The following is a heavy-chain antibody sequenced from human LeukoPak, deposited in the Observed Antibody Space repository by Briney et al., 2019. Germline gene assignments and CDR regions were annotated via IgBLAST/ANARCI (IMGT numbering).Heavy chain of an antibody. V-gene: IGHV3-21*01. CDR1: GFAFSSYS. J-gene: IGHJ4*02. CDR3: ARAGQQLPDY. Sequence: GGSLRLSCAASGFAFSSYSMNWVRQAPGKGLEWVSSISSSSSYIYYADSVKGRFTISRDNAKNSLYLQMNSLRAEDTAVYYCARAGQQLPDYWGQGTLVTVSS. CDR2: ISSSSSYI. D-gene: IGHD6-13*01.